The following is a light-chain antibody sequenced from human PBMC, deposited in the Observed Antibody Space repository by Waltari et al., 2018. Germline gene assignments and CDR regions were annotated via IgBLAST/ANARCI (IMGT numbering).Light chain of an antibody. CDR2: GAS. V-gene: IGKV3-15*01. Sequence: EIVMTQSPATLSVCPGDRATLPCKASQSVSSNLAWYQQKPGQAPRLLIYGASTRATGIPARFSGSESGTEFTLTISSLQSEDFAVYYCQQYNNWLGTFGQGTKVEIK. CDR3: QQYNNWLGT. J-gene: IGKJ1*01. CDR1: QSVSSN.